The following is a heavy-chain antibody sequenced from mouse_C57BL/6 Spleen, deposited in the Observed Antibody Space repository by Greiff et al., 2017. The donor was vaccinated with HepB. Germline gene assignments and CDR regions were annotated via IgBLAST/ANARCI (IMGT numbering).Heavy chain of an antibody. J-gene: IGHJ4*01. D-gene: IGHD2-4*01. CDR2: IYPGDGDT. Sequence: QVQLQQSGPELVKPGASVKISCKASGYAFSSSWMNWVKQRPGKGLEWIGRIYPGDGDTNYNGKFKGKATLTADKSSSTAYMQLSSLTSEDSAVYFCARRHYDPSHYAMDYWGQGTSVTVSS. CDR3: ARRHYDPSHYAMDY. V-gene: IGHV1-82*01. CDR1: GYAFSSSW.